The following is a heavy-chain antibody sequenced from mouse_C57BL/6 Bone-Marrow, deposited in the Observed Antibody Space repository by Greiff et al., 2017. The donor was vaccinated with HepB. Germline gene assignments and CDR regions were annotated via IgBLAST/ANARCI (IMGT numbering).Heavy chain of an antibody. CDR1: GFTFSDYG. CDR2: ISSGSSTI. Sequence: EVHLVESGGGLVKPGGSLKLSCAASGFTFSDYGMHWVRQAPEKGLEWVAYISSGSSTIYYADTVKGRFTISRDNAKNTLFLQMTSLRSEDTAMYYCARPYYYGSSFDYWGQGTSVTVSS. CDR3: ARPYYYGSSFDY. V-gene: IGHV5-17*01. J-gene: IGHJ4*01. D-gene: IGHD1-1*01.